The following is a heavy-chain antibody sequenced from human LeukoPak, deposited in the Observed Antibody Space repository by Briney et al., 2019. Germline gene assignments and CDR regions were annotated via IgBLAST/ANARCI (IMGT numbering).Heavy chain of an antibody. CDR2: ILGSGGRT. V-gene: IGHV3-23*01. CDR1: GFTFSTYG. Sequence: GGSLRLSCAASGFTFSTYGMSWVRQAPGKGLEWVSNILGSGGRTYYADSVKGRFTISRDNSKNTLYLQMNSLRAEDTAMYYCAKDQVAGDGFLLFDYWGQGTLVTVSS. CDR3: AKDQVAGDGFLLFDY. J-gene: IGHJ4*02. D-gene: IGHD5-24*01.